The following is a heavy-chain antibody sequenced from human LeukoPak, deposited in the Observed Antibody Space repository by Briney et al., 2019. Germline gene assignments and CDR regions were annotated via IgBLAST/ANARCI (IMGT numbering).Heavy chain of an antibody. Sequence: SQTLSLTCAISGDSVSSNSAAWNWIRQSPSRGLEWLGRTYYRSKWYNDYAVSVKSRITINPDTSKNQFSQQLNSVTPEDTAVYYCAKEGRGIAAAGFYYYYGMDVWGQGTTVTVSS. V-gene: IGHV6-1*01. CDR3: AKEGRGIAAAGFYYYYGMDV. CDR1: GDSVSSNSAA. D-gene: IGHD6-13*01. CDR2: TYYRSKWYN. J-gene: IGHJ6*02.